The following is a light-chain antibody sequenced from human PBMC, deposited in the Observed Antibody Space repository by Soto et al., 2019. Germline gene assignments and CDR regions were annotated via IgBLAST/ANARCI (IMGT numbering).Light chain of an antibody. Sequence: DIPMTQSPPSLSASVGDRVTITCQASQDITNYLNWYQQKPGKAPKLLIYDVSNLERGVPSRFSGNASGTDFTLTITSLQPEDIATYFCQQYASLPFTFGRGTKVDI. CDR2: DVS. V-gene: IGKV1-33*01. CDR1: QDITNY. J-gene: IGKJ4*01. CDR3: QQYASLPFT.